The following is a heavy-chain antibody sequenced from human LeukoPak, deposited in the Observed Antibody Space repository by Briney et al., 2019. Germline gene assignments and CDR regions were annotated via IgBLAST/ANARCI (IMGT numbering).Heavy chain of an antibody. Sequence: PSETLSLTCTVSGYSLSSGSYWGWIRQPPGKGLEWIGSIYHSGSTYYTPSLTSRITISVDTSKNQFSLKLTSLTAGDTAVYYCARVVFPSVDCWGQGTLVTVSS. D-gene: IGHD3-16*01. CDR2: IYHSGST. CDR1: GYSLSSGSY. J-gene: IGHJ4*02. CDR3: ARVVFPSVDC. V-gene: IGHV4-38-2*02.